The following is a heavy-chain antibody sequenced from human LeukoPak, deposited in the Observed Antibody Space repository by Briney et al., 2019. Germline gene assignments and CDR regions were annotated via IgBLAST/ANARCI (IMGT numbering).Heavy chain of an antibody. D-gene: IGHD1-1*01. V-gene: IGHV3-48*03. CDR1: GFAFSSYE. CDR3: ARDLTTLRSGMDV. CDR2: ISSSGSTI. Sequence: GGSLRLSCAASGFAFSSYEMNCVRQAPGKGLEWVSYISSSGSTIYYADSVKGRFTISRDSAKNSLYLQMNSLRAEDTAVYYCARDLTTLRSGMDVWGQGTTVTVSS. J-gene: IGHJ6*02.